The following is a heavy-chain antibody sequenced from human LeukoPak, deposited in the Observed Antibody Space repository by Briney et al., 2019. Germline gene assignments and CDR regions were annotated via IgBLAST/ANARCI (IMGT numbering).Heavy chain of an antibody. CDR1: GDSVSSNSAA. V-gene: IGHV6-1*01. CDR3: ARGTPTGAAAANYYYYMDV. Sequence: QTLSLTCAISGDSVSSNSAAWNWIRQSPSRSLGWVGRTYYRSKWYNDYAVSVKSRITINPDTSKNQFSLQLNSVTPEDTAVYYCARGTPTGAAAANYYYYMDVWGKGTTVTVSS. J-gene: IGHJ6*03. D-gene: IGHD6-13*01. CDR2: TYYRSKWYN.